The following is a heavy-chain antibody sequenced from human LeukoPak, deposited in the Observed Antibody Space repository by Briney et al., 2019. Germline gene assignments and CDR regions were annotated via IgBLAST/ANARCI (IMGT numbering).Heavy chain of an antibody. CDR3: ARDRRGSGSYLGGY. Sequence: VASVKVSCKASGYTFSSYGISWVRQAPGQGLEWMGWISGYNDNTKYYAQKLQGRVTMTTDTSTSTAYMELSSLRSEDTAVYYCARDRRGSGSYLGGYWGQGTLVTVSS. CDR2: ISGYNDNT. D-gene: IGHD3-10*01. J-gene: IGHJ4*02. V-gene: IGHV1-18*01. CDR1: GYTFSSYG.